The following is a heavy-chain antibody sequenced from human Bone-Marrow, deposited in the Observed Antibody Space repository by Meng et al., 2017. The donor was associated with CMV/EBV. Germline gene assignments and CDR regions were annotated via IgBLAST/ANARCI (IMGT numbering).Heavy chain of an antibody. V-gene: IGHV3-48*03. CDR1: GFTFSSYA. CDR2: TTSSGRTG. CDR3: ASFGDSGSSLAF. D-gene: IGHD3-10*01. Sequence: GESLKISCAASGFTFSSYAMNWVRQAPGKGLEWVSYTTSSGRTGYYADSVKGRFAISRDNAKKLLYLHMNNLRPEDTAVYYCASFGDSGSSLAFWGQGTLVTVSS. J-gene: IGHJ4*02.